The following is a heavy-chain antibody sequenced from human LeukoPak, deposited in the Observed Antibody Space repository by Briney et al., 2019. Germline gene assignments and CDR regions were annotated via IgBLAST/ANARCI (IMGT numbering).Heavy chain of an antibody. Sequence: GGSLRLSCAASGFTFSSYAMSWVRQAPGKGLEWVSAISGSGGSTYYADSVKGRFTISRDNSKNTLYLQMNSLRAEDTAVYYCAKDLVVMDLFNWNPREDYYYYMDVWGKGTTVTVSS. V-gene: IGHV3-23*01. D-gene: IGHD1-20*01. CDR3: AKDLVVMDLFNWNPREDYYYYMDV. J-gene: IGHJ6*03. CDR2: ISGSGGST. CDR1: GFTFSSYA.